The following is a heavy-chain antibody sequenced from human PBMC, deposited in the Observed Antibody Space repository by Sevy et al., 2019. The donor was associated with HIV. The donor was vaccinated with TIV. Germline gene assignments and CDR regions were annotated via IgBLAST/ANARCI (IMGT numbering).Heavy chain of an antibody. J-gene: IGHJ4*02. Sequence: SETLSLTCTVSGGSISTYYWSWIRQPPGKALEWIGYVYYSGSTNYNPSLKSRVTISIDKSKNQFSLKLTSVTAADTAVYYCARERQLVLDYWGQGTLVTVSS. CDR2: VYYSGST. V-gene: IGHV4-59*01. D-gene: IGHD6-13*01. CDR3: ARERQLVLDY. CDR1: GGSISTYY.